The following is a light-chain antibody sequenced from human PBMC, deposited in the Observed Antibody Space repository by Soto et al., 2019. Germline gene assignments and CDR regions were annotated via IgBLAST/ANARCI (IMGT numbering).Light chain of an antibody. Sequence: EIVMTQSPATLSVSPGERATLSCRASQSVSSNLAWYQQKPGQAPRLLIYGASTRATGIPARFSGSGSGTEFTLTLSSLQSEAFAIYFCQQYNNWPPDRTFGQGTKVEI. CDR2: GAS. J-gene: IGKJ1*01. CDR3: QQYNNWPPDRT. V-gene: IGKV3-15*01. CDR1: QSVSSN.